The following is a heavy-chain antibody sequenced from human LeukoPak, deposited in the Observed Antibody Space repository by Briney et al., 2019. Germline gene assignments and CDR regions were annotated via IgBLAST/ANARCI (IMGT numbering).Heavy chain of an antibody. Sequence: AGGSLRLSCVVSGITFRNYGMHWVRQAPGKGLEWVAIIWYDGSKTLYADFVKGRFTISRDNSKNSLYLRMNSLRTEDTALYYCAKESGYYYGSGTAQWGQGTLVTVSS. CDR3: AKESGYYYGSGTAQ. CDR2: IWYDGSKT. J-gene: IGHJ4*02. V-gene: IGHV3-30*02. D-gene: IGHD3-10*01. CDR1: GITFRNYG.